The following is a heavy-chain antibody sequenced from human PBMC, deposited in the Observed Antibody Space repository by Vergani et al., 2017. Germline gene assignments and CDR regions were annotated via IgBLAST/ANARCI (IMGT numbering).Heavy chain of an antibody. CDR3: ARDITIFHYYYMDV. Sequence: EVQLVESGGGLVQPGGSLRLSCVASGFTFSSYWMSWVRQAPGKGLEWVANIKQDGSEKYYVDSVKGRFTISRDNAKNSLYLQMNSLRAEDTAVYYCARDITIFHYYYMDVWGKGTTVTVSS. CDR1: GFTFSSYW. CDR2: IKQDGSEK. V-gene: IGHV3-7*01. D-gene: IGHD3-3*01. J-gene: IGHJ6*03.